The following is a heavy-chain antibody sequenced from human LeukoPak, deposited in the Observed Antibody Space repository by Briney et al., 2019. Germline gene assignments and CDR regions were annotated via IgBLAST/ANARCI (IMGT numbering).Heavy chain of an antibody. CDR1: GGSISGYY. D-gene: IGHD4-17*01. J-gene: IGHJ4*02. CDR2: IYTSGST. V-gene: IGHV4-4*07. CDR3: ARVTVATMGYHFDY. Sequence: SETLSLTCTVSGGSISGYYWSWIRQPAGKGLEWIGRIYTSGSTNYNPSLKSRVTISIDKSKNQFSLKLSSLTAADTAVYYCARVTVATMGYHFDYWGQGTLVTVSS.